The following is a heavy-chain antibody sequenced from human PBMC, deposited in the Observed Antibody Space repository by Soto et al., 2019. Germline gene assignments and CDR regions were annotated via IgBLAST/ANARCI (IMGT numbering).Heavy chain of an antibody. CDR2: IYYSGST. D-gene: IGHD6-13*01. CDR1: GGSISSYY. J-gene: IGHJ4*02. Sequence: SETLSLTCTVSGGSISSYYWSWIRQPPGKGLEWIGYIYYSGSTNYNPSLKSRVTISVDTSKNQFSLKLSSVTAADTAVYYCARMGDYSSPYFDYWGQGTLVTVSS. V-gene: IGHV4-59*01. CDR3: ARMGDYSSPYFDY.